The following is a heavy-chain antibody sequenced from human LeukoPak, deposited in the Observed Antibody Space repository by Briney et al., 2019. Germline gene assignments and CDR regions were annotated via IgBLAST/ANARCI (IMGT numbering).Heavy chain of an antibody. J-gene: IGHJ3*02. CDR2: ISSSSSYI. CDR1: GFTFSSYS. D-gene: IGHD6-19*01. CDR3: ANQVRIAVAEANAFDI. Sequence: GGSLRLSCAASGFTFSSYSMNWVRQAPGKGLEWVSSISSSSSYIYYADSVKGRFTISRDNAKNSLYLQMNSLRAEDTAVYYCANQVRIAVAEANAFDIWGQGTMVTVSS. V-gene: IGHV3-21*01.